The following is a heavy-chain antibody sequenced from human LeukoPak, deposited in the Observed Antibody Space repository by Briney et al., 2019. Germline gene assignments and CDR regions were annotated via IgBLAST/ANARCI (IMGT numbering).Heavy chain of an antibody. CDR1: GFTFNTYW. D-gene: IGHD3-3*02. CDR3: ASRAHFWSGPGG. J-gene: IGHJ4*02. Sequence: GGSLRLSCAASGFTFNTYWMSWVRQAPGKGLEWVANIKQDGSEKYYVDSVKGRFTISRDNAKNSLYLQMNSLRAEDTAVYYCASRAHFWSGPGGWGQGTLVTVPS. CDR2: IKQDGSEK. V-gene: IGHV3-7*01.